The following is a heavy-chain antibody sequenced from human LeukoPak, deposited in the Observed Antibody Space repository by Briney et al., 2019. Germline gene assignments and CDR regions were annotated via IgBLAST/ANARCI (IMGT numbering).Heavy chain of an antibody. CDR1: GVSMSAYQ. D-gene: IGHD2-21*01. Sequence: SETLSLTCTVSGVSMSAYQWSWVRHSPEKGLEWIGCINTKGETSYNPSLKSRATTSVDTSNTQFSLRLTSVTAADTAVYYCATSNDAKIAPFDHWGQGAPVTVSS. V-gene: IGHV4-4*09. CDR2: INTKGET. J-gene: IGHJ4*02. CDR3: ATSNDAKIAPFDH.